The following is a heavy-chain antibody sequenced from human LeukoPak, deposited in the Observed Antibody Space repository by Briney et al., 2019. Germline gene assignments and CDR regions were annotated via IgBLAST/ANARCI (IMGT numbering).Heavy chain of an antibody. CDR3: AKDKRFLEYPRVVDS. D-gene: IGHD3-3*01. CDR2: ISGSGGST. Sequence: GGSLRLSCAASGFTFSSYAMSWVRQAPGKGLEWVSAISGSGGSTYYADSVKGRFTISRDNSKNTLYLQMNSLRAEDTAVYYCAKDKRFLEYPRVVDSWGQGTLVTVSS. V-gene: IGHV3-23*01. J-gene: IGHJ4*02. CDR1: GFTFSSYA.